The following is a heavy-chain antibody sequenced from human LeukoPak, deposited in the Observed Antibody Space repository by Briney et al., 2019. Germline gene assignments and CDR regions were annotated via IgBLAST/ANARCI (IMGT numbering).Heavy chain of an antibody. V-gene: IGHV3-23*01. CDR1: GFTFNNYA. CDR3: AKSYDSSGYYPDY. CDR2: ISGSGDST. D-gene: IGHD3-22*01. J-gene: IGHJ4*02. Sequence: LSGGSLKISCTASGFTFNNYAMSWVRQAPGKGLEWVSAISGSGDSTYYADSVKGRVTISRDNSKNTLYLQMNSLRAEDTAVYYCAKSYDSSGYYPDYWGQGTLVTVSS.